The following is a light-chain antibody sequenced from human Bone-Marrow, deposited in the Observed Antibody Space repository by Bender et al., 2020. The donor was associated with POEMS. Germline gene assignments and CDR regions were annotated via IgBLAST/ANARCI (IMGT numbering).Light chain of an antibody. CDR1: SSNIGAHA. CDR3: AVWDDSLNGWV. Sequence: QSVLTQPPSASGTPGQRVTISCSGGSSNIGAHAVNWYQHLPGTAPKLLIYSGHRRPSEVTDRFSGSRSGTSASLAISGLQSEDEADYYCAVWDDSLNGWVFGGGTKLTVL. J-gene: IGLJ3*02. V-gene: IGLV1-44*01. CDR2: SGH.